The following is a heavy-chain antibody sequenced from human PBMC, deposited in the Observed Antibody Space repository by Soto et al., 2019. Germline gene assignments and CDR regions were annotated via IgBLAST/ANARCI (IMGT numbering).Heavy chain of an antibody. CDR3: ARTNVQLTTSGNPHFDY. J-gene: IGHJ4*02. V-gene: IGHV4-59*01. CDR1: GGSISSYY. Sequence: PSETLSLTSTVSGGSISSYYWSWIRQPPGKGLEWIGYIYYSGSTNYNPSLKSRVTISVDTSKNQFSLKLSSVTAADTAVYYCARTNVQLTTSGNPHFDYWGQGTLVTVS. CDR2: IYYSGST. D-gene: IGHD4-4*01.